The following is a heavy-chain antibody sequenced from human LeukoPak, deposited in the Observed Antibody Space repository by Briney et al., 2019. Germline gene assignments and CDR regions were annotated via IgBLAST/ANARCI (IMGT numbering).Heavy chain of an antibody. CDR3: ARLSSSLVY. V-gene: IGHV1-2*02. CDR2: INPNSGGT. D-gene: IGHD2/OR15-2a*01. J-gene: IGHJ4*02. CDR1: GYTFTGYY. Sequence: ASVKVSCTASGYTFTGYYMHWVRQAPGQGREWMGWINPNSGGTNYTQKFQGRVTMTRGTSISTAYMELSRLRSDDTAVYYCARLSSSLVYWGQGPLVTVSS.